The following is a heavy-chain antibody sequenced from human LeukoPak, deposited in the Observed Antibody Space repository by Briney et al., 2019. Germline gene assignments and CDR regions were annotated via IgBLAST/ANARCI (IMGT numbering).Heavy chain of an antibody. J-gene: IGHJ3*02. CDR1: GYSFTNYW. CDR2: IYPGDSDT. Sequence: GESLKISCKGSGYSFTNYWIGWVRQMPGKGLEWMGIIYPGDSDTRYSPSFQGQVTISADKSISTAYLQWSSLKALDTAMYYCARSPLDIVVVVAAIDAFDIWGQGTMVTVSS. D-gene: IGHD2-15*01. V-gene: IGHV5-51*01. CDR3: ARSPLDIVVVVAAIDAFDI.